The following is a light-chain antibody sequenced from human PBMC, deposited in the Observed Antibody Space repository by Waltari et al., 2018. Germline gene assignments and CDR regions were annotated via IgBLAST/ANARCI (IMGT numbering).Light chain of an antibody. Sequence: SYVLTQPPSVSVAPGKTASITCGGNNIASKSVHWYQQKPGQAPILVISYDSDRPPGIPERFSGSNSGNTATLTISRVEAGDEADYYCQVWDANTDPGVFGTGTEVTVL. CDR2: YDS. CDR1: NIASKS. J-gene: IGLJ1*01. V-gene: IGLV3-21*04. CDR3: QVWDANTDPGV.